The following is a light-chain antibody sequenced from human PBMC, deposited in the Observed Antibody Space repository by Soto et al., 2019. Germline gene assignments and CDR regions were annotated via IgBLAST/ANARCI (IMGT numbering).Light chain of an antibody. CDR2: DVS. V-gene: IGLV2-14*01. CDR1: SSDVGGYNY. Sequence: QSALTQPASVSGSPGQSITISCTGTSSDVGGYNYVSWYQQRPGKAPKLMIYDVSNRPSGVSNRSSGSKSGNTASLTISGLQAEDEADYYCSSYTSSSTLLYVFGTGTKLTVL. CDR3: SSYTSSSTLLYV. J-gene: IGLJ1*01.